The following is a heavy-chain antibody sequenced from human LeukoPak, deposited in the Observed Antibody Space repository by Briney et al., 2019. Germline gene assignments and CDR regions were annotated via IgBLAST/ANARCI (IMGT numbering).Heavy chain of an antibody. J-gene: IGHJ4*02. Sequence: GGSLRLSCAAYGFTVSSNYMSWVRQAPGKGLEWVSVIYSGGSTYYADSVKGRFTISRDNSKNTLYLQMNSLRAEDTAVYYCASAGGDYGDYEGLGLSYWGQGTLVTVSS. CDR1: GFTVSSNY. V-gene: IGHV3-53*01. CDR2: IYSGGST. D-gene: IGHD4-17*01. CDR3: ASAGGDYGDYEGLGLSY.